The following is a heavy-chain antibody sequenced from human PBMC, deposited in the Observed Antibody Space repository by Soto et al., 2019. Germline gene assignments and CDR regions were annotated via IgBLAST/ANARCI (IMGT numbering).Heavy chain of an antibody. CDR1: GGSVSHKTYY. CDR2: VYYSGTT. D-gene: IGHD4-17*01. J-gene: IGHJ4*02. Sequence: QVQLQESGPGLLKPSETLSLTCSVSGGSVSHKTYYWSWILQPPGKILEWIGYVYYSGTTNYNPSLKSRVTISVDMSKNQFSLRLSSVTTADTALYYCARTTAVPNTLRSRYFFDYWGQGTLVTVSS. CDR3: ARTTAVPNTLRSRYFFDY. V-gene: IGHV4-61*01.